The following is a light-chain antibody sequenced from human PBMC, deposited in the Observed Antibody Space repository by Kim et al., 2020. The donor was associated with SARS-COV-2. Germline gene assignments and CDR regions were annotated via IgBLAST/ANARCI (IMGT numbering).Light chain of an antibody. CDR3: AAWDDTLSVV. CDR1: TSNIGRNY. V-gene: IGLV1-47*01. J-gene: IGLJ1*01. CDR2: RDD. Sequence: QSVLTQPPSASGTPGQRVTISCSGSTSNIGRNYVYWYQQFPGTAPRLLIYRDDMRPSGVPDRFSGSRSGTSASLAISGLRSEDEADYHCAAWDDTLSVVFGTGTKVTVL.